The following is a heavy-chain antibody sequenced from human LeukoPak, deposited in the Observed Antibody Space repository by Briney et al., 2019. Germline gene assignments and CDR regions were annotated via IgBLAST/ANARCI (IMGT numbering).Heavy chain of an antibody. Sequence: ASVKVSCKTSGYTFTDYYMHWVRQAPGQGLQWMGWINPNNGGTNYAQKFQGRVTLTRDTSISTVYMELSRLRSDDTAVYYCARGGREYTGNYYYDYWGQGTLVTVSS. J-gene: IGHJ4*02. V-gene: IGHV1-2*02. CDR1: GYTFTDYY. D-gene: IGHD1-1*01. CDR3: ARGGREYTGNYYYDY. CDR2: INPNNGGT.